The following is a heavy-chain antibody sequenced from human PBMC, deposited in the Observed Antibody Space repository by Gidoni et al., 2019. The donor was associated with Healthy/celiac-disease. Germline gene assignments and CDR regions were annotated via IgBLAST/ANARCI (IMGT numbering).Heavy chain of an antibody. CDR3: TTLRGAYNNHSKNRNFRIDY. Sequence: EVQLVESGGGLVKPGGSLRLSCAASGFTFSNAWMSWVRQAPGKGLEWVGRIKSKTDGGTTDYAAPVKGRFTISRDDSKNTLYLQMNSLKTEDTAVYYCTTLRGAYNNHSKNRNFRIDYWGQGTLVTVSS. D-gene: IGHD3-10*01. CDR2: IKSKTDGGTT. J-gene: IGHJ4*02. V-gene: IGHV3-15*01. CDR1: GFTFSNAW.